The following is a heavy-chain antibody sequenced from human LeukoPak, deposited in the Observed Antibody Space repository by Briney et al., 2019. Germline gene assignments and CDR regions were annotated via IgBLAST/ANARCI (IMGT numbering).Heavy chain of an antibody. D-gene: IGHD1-26*01. CDR2: MNPNSGNT. V-gene: IGHV1-8*02. J-gene: IGHJ6*03. CDR3: ARFSGSYYYYYMDV. CDR1: AYTSTSYG. Sequence: ASVQIFCNASAYTSTSYGINWVRQATGQGLEWMGWMNPNSGNTGYAQKFQGRVTMTKNTSISTAHMELSSLRSEDTDVYYCARFSGSYYYYYMDVWGKGTTVTIPS.